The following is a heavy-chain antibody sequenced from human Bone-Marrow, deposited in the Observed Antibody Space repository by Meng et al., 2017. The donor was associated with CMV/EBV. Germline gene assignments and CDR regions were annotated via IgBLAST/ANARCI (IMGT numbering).Heavy chain of an antibody. J-gene: IGHJ4*02. CDR1: GFTFSSYA. V-gene: IGHV3-30-3*01. Sequence: VGDLRLSCAASGFTFSSYAMSWVRQAPGKGLEWVAVISYDGSNKYYADSVKGRFTISRDNSRNTLYLQMNSLSAEDTAVYYCAKDAPRSSGWFYFDYWGQGTLVTVSS. CDR2: ISYDGSNK. CDR3: AKDAPRSSGWFYFDY. D-gene: IGHD6-19*01.